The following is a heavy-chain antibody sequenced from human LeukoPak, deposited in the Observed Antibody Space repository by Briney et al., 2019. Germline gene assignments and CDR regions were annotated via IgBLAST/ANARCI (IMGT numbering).Heavy chain of an antibody. CDR2: IWYDGNNK. CDR3: ARVDRDGYNTYFDY. CDR1: GFTFSSYG. D-gene: IGHD5-24*01. Sequence: PGGSLRLSCAASGFTFSSYGMHWVRQAPGKGLEWVAVIWYDGNNKYYADSVKGRFTISRDNSKNTLYLQMNSLRAEDTAVYYCARVDRDGYNTYFDYWGQGTLVTVSS. J-gene: IGHJ4*02. V-gene: IGHV3-33*01.